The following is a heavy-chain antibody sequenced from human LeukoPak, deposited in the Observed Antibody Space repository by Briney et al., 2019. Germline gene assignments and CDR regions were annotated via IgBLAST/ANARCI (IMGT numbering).Heavy chain of an antibody. V-gene: IGHV4-39*01. CDR1: GGSISSSSYY. Sequence: SETLSLTCTVSGGSISSSSYYWGWIRQPPGKGLEWIGSIYCGSTYYNPSLKSRVTISADTSKNQFSLKLTSVTAADTAVYYCARQTGSGLFILPGGQGTLVTVSS. CDR2: IYCGST. CDR3: ARQTGSGLFILP. D-gene: IGHD3/OR15-3a*01. J-gene: IGHJ4*02.